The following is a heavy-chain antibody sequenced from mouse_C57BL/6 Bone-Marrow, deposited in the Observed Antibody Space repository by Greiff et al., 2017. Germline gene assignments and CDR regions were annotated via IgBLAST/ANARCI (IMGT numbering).Heavy chain of an antibody. CDR3: TTTTTVVGGGY. V-gene: IGHV14-4*01. J-gene: IGHJ2*01. CDR1: GFNIKDDY. D-gene: IGHD1-1*01. Sequence: VQLQQSGAELVRPGASVKLSCTASGFNIKDDYMHWVKQRPEQGLEWIGWIDPENGDTESASKFQGKATITADTSSNTAYLQLSSLTSEDTAVYYCTTTTTVVGGGYWGQGTTLTGSS. CDR2: IDPENGDT.